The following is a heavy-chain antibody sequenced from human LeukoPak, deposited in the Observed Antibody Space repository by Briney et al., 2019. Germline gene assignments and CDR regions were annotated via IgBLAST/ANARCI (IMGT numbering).Heavy chain of an antibody. V-gene: IGHV4-34*01. CDR2: INHSGST. CDR3: ARMYVPAAMSASGIAARRGSFDY. CDR1: GFTFSSYW. D-gene: IGHD6-6*01. Sequence: GSLRLSCAASGFTFSSYWMSWIRQPPGKGLEWTGEINHSGSTNYNPSLKSRVTISVDTSKNQFSLKLSSVTAADTAVYYCARMYVPAAMSASGIAARRGSFDYWGQGTLVTVSS. J-gene: IGHJ4*02.